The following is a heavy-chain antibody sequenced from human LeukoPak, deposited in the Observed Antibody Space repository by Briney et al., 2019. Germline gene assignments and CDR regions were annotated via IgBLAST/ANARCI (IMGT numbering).Heavy chain of an antibody. CDR1: GYTFTSYY. Sequence: GASVKVSCKASGYTFTSYYMHWVRQAPGQGLEWMGIINPSGGSTSYAQKFQGRVTMTRDTSTSTVYMELSSLRSEDTAVYYCAREAGSGSYYMWSAFDIWGQGTMVTVSS. CDR3: AREAGSGSYYMWSAFDI. J-gene: IGHJ3*02. D-gene: IGHD3-10*01. V-gene: IGHV1-46*01. CDR2: INPSGGST.